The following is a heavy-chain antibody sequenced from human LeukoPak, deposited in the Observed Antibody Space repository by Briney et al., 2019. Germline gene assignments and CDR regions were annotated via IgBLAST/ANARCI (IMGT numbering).Heavy chain of an antibody. CDR1: GFTFSTSA. CDR3: AKVGRADDYYFDY. Sequence: GGSLRLSRAASGFTFSTSAMTWVRQSPGKGLEWVSGIGNSAGSTYYADSVKGRFTISRDNSKNTLYLQMNSLRDEDTAVYYCAKVGRADDYYFDYWGQGTLVTVSS. D-gene: IGHD3-3*01. CDR2: IGNSAGST. J-gene: IGHJ4*02. V-gene: IGHV3-23*01.